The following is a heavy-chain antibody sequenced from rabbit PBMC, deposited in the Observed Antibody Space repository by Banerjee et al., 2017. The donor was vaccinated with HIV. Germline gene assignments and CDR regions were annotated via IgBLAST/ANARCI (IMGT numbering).Heavy chain of an antibody. Sequence: QLEETGGGLVQPGGSLTLSCKASGFDFSNYYMSWVRQAPGKGLEWIGIILSGKGNTDYASWVNGRFTISSDNAQNTVDLQMNSLTAADTATYFCARDGFGTGPDYDLWGQGTLVTVS. CDR1: GFDFSNYY. J-gene: IGHJ3*01. V-gene: IGHV1S7*01. CDR3: ARDGFGTGPDYDL. CDR2: ILSGKGNT. D-gene: IGHD7-1*01.